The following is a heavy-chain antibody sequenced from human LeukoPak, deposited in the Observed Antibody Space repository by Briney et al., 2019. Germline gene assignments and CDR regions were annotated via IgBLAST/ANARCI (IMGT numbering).Heavy chain of an antibody. J-gene: IGHJ5*02. CDR1: GFTFSIYW. D-gene: IGHD4-17*01. V-gene: IGHV3-7*01. Sequence: GGSLRLSCAASGFTFSIYWMSWVRQAPGKGGEGVANIKQDGSEKYYVDSVKGRFTISRDNAKNSLYLQMNSLRAEDTAVYYCARVNTVTTVPSNWFDPWGQGTLVTVSS. CDR2: IKQDGSEK. CDR3: ARVNTVTTVPSNWFDP.